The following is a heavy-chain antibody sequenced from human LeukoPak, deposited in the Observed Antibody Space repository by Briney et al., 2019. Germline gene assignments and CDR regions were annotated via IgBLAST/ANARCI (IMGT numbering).Heavy chain of an antibody. CDR1: GFTVSSNY. CDR2: IYSGGST. Sequence: GGSLRLSCAASGFTVSSNYMSWVRQAPGKGLEWVSVIYSGGSTYYADSVKGRFTISRDNSKNTLYLQMNSLRAEDTAVYYCARDRSPYYDFWSGYYTAYCGMDVWGQGTTVTVSS. V-gene: IGHV3-66*02. J-gene: IGHJ6*02. D-gene: IGHD3-3*01. CDR3: ARDRSPYYDFWSGYYTAYCGMDV.